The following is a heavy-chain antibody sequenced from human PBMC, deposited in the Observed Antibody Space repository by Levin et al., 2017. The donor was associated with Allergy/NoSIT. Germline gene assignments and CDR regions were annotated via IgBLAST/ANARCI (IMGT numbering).Heavy chain of an antibody. CDR2: ISGSGGST. D-gene: IGHD2-2*01. Sequence: GGSLRLSCAASGFTFSSYAMSWVRQAPGKGLEWVSAISGSGGSTYYADSVKGRFTISRDNSKNTLYLQMNSLRAEDTAVYYCAKAIVVVPAAIEFRLNGMDVWGQGTTVTVSS. J-gene: IGHJ6*02. V-gene: IGHV3-23*01. CDR1: GFTFSSYA. CDR3: AKAIVVVPAAIEFRLNGMDV.